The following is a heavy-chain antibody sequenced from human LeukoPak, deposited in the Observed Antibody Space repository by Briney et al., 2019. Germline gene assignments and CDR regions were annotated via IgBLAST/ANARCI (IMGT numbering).Heavy chain of an antibody. CDR3: ARDERLWISSGWNNWFDP. J-gene: IGHJ5*02. Sequence: SETLSLTCAVYGGSFSGYYWSWIRQPPGKGLEWIGEINHSGSTNYNPSLKSRVTISVDTSKNQFSLKLSSVTAADTAVYYCARDERLWISSGWNNWFDPWGQGTLVTVSS. V-gene: IGHV4-34*01. CDR1: GGSFSGYY. D-gene: IGHD6-19*01. CDR2: INHSGST.